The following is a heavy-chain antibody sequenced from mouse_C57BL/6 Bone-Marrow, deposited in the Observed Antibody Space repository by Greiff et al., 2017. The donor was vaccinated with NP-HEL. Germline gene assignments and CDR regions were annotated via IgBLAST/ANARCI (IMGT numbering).Heavy chain of an antibody. J-gene: IGHJ4*01. V-gene: IGHV7-1*01. CDR3: ARDSNYPMDY. CDR2: SRNKANDYTT. Sequence: EVNVVESGGGLVQSGRSLRLSCATSGFTFSDFYMEWVRQAPGKGLEWIAASRNKANDYTTEYSASVKGRFIVSRDTSQSILYRQMNALRAEDTAIYYCARDSNYPMDYWGQGTSVTVSS. D-gene: IGHD2-5*01. CDR1: GFTFSDFY.